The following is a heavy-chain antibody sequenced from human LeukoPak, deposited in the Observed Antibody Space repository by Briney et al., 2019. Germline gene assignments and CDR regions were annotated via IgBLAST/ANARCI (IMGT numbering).Heavy chain of an antibody. D-gene: IGHD6-6*01. CDR1: GFTFSSYG. CDR3: AKENIAARPDYYYYYGMDV. Sequence: GRSLRLSCAASGFTFSSYGMHWVRQAPGKGLEWVAVISYDGSKKYYADSVKGRFTISRDNSKNTLYLQMNSLRAEDTAVYYCAKENIAARPDYYYYYGMDVWGQGTTVTVSS. J-gene: IGHJ6*02. V-gene: IGHV3-30*18. CDR2: ISYDGSKK.